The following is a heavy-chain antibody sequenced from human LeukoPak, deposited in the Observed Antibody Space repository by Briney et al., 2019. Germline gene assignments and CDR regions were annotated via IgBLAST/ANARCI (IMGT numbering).Heavy chain of an antibody. Sequence: GASVKVSCKASGYTFTDYYIHWVRQAPGQGLEWMGWFNPNTGGTKYAQKFQGRVTMTRDTSISAVYMELTGLTSDDTAVYYCARGSYGWPFDYWGQGTLVTVSS. CDR1: GYTFTDYY. CDR2: FNPNTGGT. D-gene: IGHD6-19*01. CDR3: ARGSYGWPFDY. V-gene: IGHV1-2*02. J-gene: IGHJ4*02.